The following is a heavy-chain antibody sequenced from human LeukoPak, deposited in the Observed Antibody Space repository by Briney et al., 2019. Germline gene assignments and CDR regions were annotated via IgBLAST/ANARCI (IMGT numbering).Heavy chain of an antibody. V-gene: IGHV4-31*03. Sequence: SQTLSLTCTISGDSISSGGYYWSWIRQHPGNGLQWIGYIYYSGSTYYNPSLKCRLTISVDTSKNQFSLKLNSVTAADTAVYYCAKESGQHAFDIWGQGTMVTVSS. CDR3: AKESGQHAFDI. J-gene: IGHJ3*02. D-gene: IGHD1-1*01. CDR2: IYYSGST. CDR1: GDSISSGGYY.